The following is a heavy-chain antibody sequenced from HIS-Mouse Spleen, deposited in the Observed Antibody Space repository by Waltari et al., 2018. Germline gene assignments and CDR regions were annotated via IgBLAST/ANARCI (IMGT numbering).Heavy chain of an antibody. Sequence: QVQLVESGGGVVQPGSSLRLSWSASGFPFSSSGMHWVRQAPGKGLEWVAVISYDGSNKYYADSVKGRFTISRDNSKNTLYLQMNSLRAEDTAVYYCEGVYGSGSYYFDYWGQGTLVTVSS. V-gene: IGHV3-30*03. CDR1: GFPFSSSG. CDR3: EGVYGSGSYYFDY. J-gene: IGHJ4*02. D-gene: IGHD3-10*01. CDR2: ISYDGSNK.